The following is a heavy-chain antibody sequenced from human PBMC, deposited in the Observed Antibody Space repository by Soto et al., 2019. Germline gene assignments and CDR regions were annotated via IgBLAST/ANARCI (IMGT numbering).Heavy chain of an antibody. Sequence: ASETLSLTCAVSGGSITSGGYSWGWIRQPPGQGLEWIGYMYHSGNTYYNPSLKGRVTISLDHSRNQFSLKLTSVTAADTAVYYCARIPVDTSMIYWLDPWGQGTLVTVSS. CDR3: ARIPVDTSMIYWLDP. CDR1: GGSITSGGYS. J-gene: IGHJ5*02. CDR2: MYHSGNT. D-gene: IGHD5-18*01. V-gene: IGHV4-30-2*02.